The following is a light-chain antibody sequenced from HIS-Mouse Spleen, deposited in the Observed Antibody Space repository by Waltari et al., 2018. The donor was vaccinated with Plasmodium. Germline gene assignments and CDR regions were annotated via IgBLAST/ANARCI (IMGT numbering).Light chain of an antibody. CDR3: QAWDSSTDYV. CDR2: QDS. CDR1: TLGDKY. V-gene: IGLV3-1*01. J-gene: IGLJ1*01. Sequence: SYELTQPPSVSVSPGQTASITCSGDTLGDKYACWYQQKPGQSPVLVIYQDSKRPPGIPERFSGSNSGNTATLTISGTQAMDEADYYCQAWDSSTDYVFGTGTKVTVL.